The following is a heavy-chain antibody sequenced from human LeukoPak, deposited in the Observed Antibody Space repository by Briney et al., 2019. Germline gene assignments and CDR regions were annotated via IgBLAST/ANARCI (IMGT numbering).Heavy chain of an antibody. Sequence: SETLSLTCTVSGGSIGSSSNYWGWIRQPPGKGPEWIGSISYSGYTYYNPYNPSLKSRVTISVDTSKNQFSLKLSSVTAADTAVYYCASHAPQEHRIDYWGQGTLVTVSS. D-gene: IGHD2-2*01. CDR1: GGSIGSSSNY. CDR3: ASHAPQEHRIDY. V-gene: IGHV4-39*07. J-gene: IGHJ4*02. CDR2: ISYSGYT.